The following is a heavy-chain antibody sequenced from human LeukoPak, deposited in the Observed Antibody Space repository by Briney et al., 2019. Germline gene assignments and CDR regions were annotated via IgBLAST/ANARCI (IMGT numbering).Heavy chain of an antibody. CDR1: GFTFSSYS. J-gene: IGHJ6*02. Sequence: PGGSLRLSCAASGFTFSSYSMNWVRQAPGKGLEWVSSISSSSSYIYYADSVKGRFTISRDNAQNSLYLQMNSLRAEDTAVYYCARDRRYYDILTGYYRASYGMDVWGQGTTVTVSS. V-gene: IGHV3-21*01. D-gene: IGHD3-9*01. CDR2: ISSSSSYI. CDR3: ARDRRYYDILTGYYRASYGMDV.